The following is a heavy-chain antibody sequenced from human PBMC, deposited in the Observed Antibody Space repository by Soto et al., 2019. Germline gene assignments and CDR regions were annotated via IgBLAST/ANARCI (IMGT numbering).Heavy chain of an antibody. J-gene: IGHJ5*02. D-gene: IGHD3-3*01. Sequence: QLQLQESGPGLVKPSETLSLTCTVSGGSISSSSYYWGWISQPPGKGLELIASIYYSGSTYYNPSLKSRVSISVDTSKIQSALKLGSVTAADTAVYYCARHYRSHITIFGVVILNWFDPWGQGTLVTVSS. CDR3: ARHYRSHITIFGVVILNWFDP. CDR2: IYYSGST. V-gene: IGHV4-39*01. CDR1: GGSISSSSYY.